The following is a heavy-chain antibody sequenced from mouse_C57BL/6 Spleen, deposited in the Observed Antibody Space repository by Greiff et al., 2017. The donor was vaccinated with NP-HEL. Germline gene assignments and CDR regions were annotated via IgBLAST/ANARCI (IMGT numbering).Heavy chain of an antibody. V-gene: IGHV5-6*01. CDR1: GFTFSSYG. D-gene: IGHD2-3*01. CDR2: ISSGGSYT. Sequence: EVKVVESGGDLVKPGGSLKLSCAASGFTFSSYGMSWVRQTPDKRLEWVATISSGGSYTYYPDSVKGRFTISRDNAKNTLYLQMSSLKSEDTAMYYCARHRGHDGLSWFAYWGQGTLVTVSA. J-gene: IGHJ3*01. CDR3: ARHRGHDGLSWFAY.